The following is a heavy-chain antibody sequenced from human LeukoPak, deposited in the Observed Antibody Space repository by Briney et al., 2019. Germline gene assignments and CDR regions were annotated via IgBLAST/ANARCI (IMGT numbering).Heavy chain of an antibody. Sequence: SETLSLTCAVYGGSFSGYYWSWIRQPPGKGLEWIGEINHSGSTNYNPSLKSRVTISVDTSKNQFSLKLSSVTAADTAVYYCARVYTGADGMDVWAKGPRSPSP. D-gene: IGHD1-26*01. V-gene: IGHV4-34*01. CDR1: GGSFSGYY. CDR2: INHSGST. CDR3: ARVYTGADGMDV. J-gene: IGHJ6*02.